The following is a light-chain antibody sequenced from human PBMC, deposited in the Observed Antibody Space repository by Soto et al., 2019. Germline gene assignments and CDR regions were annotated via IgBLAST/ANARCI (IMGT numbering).Light chain of an antibody. CDR2: DVS. CDR1: SSDVGGYDY. V-gene: IGLV2-14*03. J-gene: IGLJ2*01. Sequence: QSALTQPASVSGSPGQSITISCTGTSSDVGGYDYVSWYQHHPGKAPKLMIYDVSNRPSGVSNRFSGSKSCNTASLTISGHQAEDEADYYCSSYTSSNTGVFGGGTKLTVL. CDR3: SSYTSSNTGV.